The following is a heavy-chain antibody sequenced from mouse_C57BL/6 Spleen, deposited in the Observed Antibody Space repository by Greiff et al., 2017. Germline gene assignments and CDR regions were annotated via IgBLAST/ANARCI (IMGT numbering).Heavy chain of an antibody. CDR2: IYPSDSET. V-gene: IGHV1-61*01. CDR1: GYTFTSYW. CDR3: ARLGGDSYFGC. Sequence: QVQLQQPGAELVRPGSSVKLSCKASGYTFTSYWMDWVKQRPGQGLEWIGNIYPSDSETHYNQKFKDKATLTVDKSSSTAYMQLSSLTSEDSAVYYCARLGGDSYFGCWGQGTTLTVSS. D-gene: IGHD2-13*01. J-gene: IGHJ2*01.